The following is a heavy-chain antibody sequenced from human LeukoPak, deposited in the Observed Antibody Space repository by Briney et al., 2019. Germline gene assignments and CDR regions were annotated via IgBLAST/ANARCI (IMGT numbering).Heavy chain of an antibody. CDR3: ARDFSFYEDY. D-gene: IGHD3-3*01. CDR1: GFTFSSYE. CDR2: ISSSATTI. Sequence: GGSLRLSCAASGFTFSSYEMNWVRQAPGMGLEWVSYISSSATTISYADSVKGRFTISRDSSENTLYLQMNSLTAEDTAVYYCARDFSFYEDYWGQGTLVTVSS. V-gene: IGHV3-48*03. J-gene: IGHJ4*02.